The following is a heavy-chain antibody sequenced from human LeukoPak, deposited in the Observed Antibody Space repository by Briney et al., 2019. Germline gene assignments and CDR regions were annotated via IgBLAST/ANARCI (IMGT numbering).Heavy chain of an antibody. J-gene: IGHJ4*02. V-gene: IGHV3-23*01. Sequence: PGGSLRLSCAASGFTFSSYGMSWVRQAPGKGLEWVSAISGSGGSTYYADSVKGRFTISRDNSKNTLYLQMNSLRAEDTAVYYCAKGGSYYDSSGYYPGDYWGQGTLVTVSS. CDR1: GFTFSSYG. D-gene: IGHD3-22*01. CDR2: ISGSGGST. CDR3: AKGGSYYDSSGYYPGDY.